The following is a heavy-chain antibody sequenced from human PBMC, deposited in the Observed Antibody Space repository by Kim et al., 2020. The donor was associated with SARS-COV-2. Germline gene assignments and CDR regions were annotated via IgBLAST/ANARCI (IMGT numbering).Heavy chain of an antibody. J-gene: IGHJ4*02. V-gene: IGHV3-66*01. CDR1: GFTVSSNY. CDR3: AREGAEAGTSLDY. D-gene: IGHD6-19*01. Sequence: GGSLRLSCAASGFTVSSNYMSWVRQAPGKGLEWVSVIYSGGSTYYADSVKGRFTISRDNSKNTLYLQMNSLRAEDTAVYYCAREGAEAGTSLDYWGQGTLVTVSS. CDR2: IYSGGST.